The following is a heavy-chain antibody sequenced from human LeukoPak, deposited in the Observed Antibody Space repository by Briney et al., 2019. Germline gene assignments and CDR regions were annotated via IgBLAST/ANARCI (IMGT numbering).Heavy chain of an antibody. CDR3: ASAYYDFWSGYPPPPYYFDY. J-gene: IGHJ4*02. CDR2: INHSGST. CDR1: GGSFSGYY. Sequence: ETLSLTCAVSGGSFSGYYWSWIRQPPGKGLEWIGEINHSGSTNYNPSLQSRVTISVDTSKNQFSLKLSSVTAADTAVYYCASAYYDFWSGYPPPPYYFDYWGQGTLVTVSS. D-gene: IGHD3-3*01. V-gene: IGHV4-34*01.